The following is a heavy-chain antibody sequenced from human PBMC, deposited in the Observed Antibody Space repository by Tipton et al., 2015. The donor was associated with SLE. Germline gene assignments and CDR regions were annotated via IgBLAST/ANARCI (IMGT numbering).Heavy chain of an antibody. J-gene: IGHJ4*02. V-gene: IGHV4-39*01. Sequence: LRLSCSISGSSITSSSHYWGWIRQPPGKGLEWIGSIYYTGTTYYNPSLKSRVTISVETSKTHFSLKMSSGTAADTAMYYCARLSSGTGDFEHWGQGTLVIVSS. D-gene: IGHD7-27*01. CDR2: IYYTGTT. CDR3: ARLSSGTGDFEH. CDR1: GSSITSSSHY.